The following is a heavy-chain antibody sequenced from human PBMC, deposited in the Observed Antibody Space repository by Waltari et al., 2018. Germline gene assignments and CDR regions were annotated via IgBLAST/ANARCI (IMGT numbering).Heavy chain of an antibody. CDR3: ARGSFLEWLGGMDV. D-gene: IGHD3-3*02. V-gene: IGHV3-74*01. CDR2: INIDGSNT. CDR1: GFHYSSYG. Sequence: EVQLVESGGGLVKRGGSLRLSCAASGFHYSSYGMQWVRQAPGKGLVWVSRINIDGSNTRYADSVKGRFTISRDNAKNTLYLQMNSLRAEDTAVYYCARGSFLEWLGGMDVWGQGTTVTVS. J-gene: IGHJ6*02.